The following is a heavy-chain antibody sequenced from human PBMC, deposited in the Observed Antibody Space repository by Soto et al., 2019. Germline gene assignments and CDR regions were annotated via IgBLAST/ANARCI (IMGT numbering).Heavy chain of an antibody. CDR3: ASLQGYCSGGSCYKPRIYY. J-gene: IGHJ4*02. CDR1: GFTFSSYA. CDR2: ISYDGSNK. Sequence: QVQLVESRGGVVQPGRSLRLSCAASGFTFSSYAMHWVRQAPGKGLEWVAVISYDGSNKYYADSVKGRFTISRDNSKNTLYLQMNSLRAEDTAVYYCASLQGYCSGGSCYKPRIYYWGQGTLVTVSS. V-gene: IGHV3-30-3*01. D-gene: IGHD2-15*01.